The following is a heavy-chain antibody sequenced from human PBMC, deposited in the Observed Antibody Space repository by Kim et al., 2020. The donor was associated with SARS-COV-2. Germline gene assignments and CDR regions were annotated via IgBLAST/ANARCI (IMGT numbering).Heavy chain of an antibody. J-gene: IGHJ4*02. CDR3: ARGFRGSSWKRFDY. Sequence: SETLSLTCAVYGGSFSGYYWSWIRQPPGKGLEWIGEINHSGSTNYNPSLKSRVTISVDTSKNQFSLKLSSVTAADTAVYYCARGFRGSSWKRFDYWGQGTLVTVSS. CDR1: GGSFSGYY. D-gene: IGHD6-13*01. V-gene: IGHV4-34*01. CDR2: INHSGST.